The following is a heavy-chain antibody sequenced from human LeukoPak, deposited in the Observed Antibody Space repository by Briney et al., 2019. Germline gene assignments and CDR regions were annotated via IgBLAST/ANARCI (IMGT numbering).Heavy chain of an antibody. CDR3: ARSAGPMVRGVIHNYYGMDV. Sequence: SETLSLTCTVSGGSISIYYWRWIRQPPGKGLEWVGYIYYSGSTNYNPSLKSRVTISVDTSKNQFSLKLSSVTAADRAVYYCARSAGPMVRGVIHNYYGMDVWGQGTTVTVSS. CDR1: GGSISIYY. V-gene: IGHV4-59*08. J-gene: IGHJ6*02. D-gene: IGHD3-10*01. CDR2: IYYSGST.